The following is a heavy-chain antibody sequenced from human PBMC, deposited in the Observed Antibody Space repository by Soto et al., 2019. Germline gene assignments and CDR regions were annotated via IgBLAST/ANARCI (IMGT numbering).Heavy chain of an antibody. CDR1: GYSFTNYW. D-gene: IGHD2-15*01. V-gene: IGHV5-51*01. CDR2: IYPGDSDT. J-gene: IGHJ4*02. CDR3: ARFPPSRYCSRGSCYSY. Sequence: PGESLKISCKGSGYSFTNYWIGWVRQLPGKGLEWMGIIYPGDSDTRYSPSFQGQVTISADKSIGTAYLQWSSLKASDTAMYYCARFPPSRYCSRGSCYSYWGQGTLVTVSS.